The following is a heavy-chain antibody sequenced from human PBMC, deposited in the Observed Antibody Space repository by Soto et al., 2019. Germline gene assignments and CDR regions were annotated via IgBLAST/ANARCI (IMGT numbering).Heavy chain of an antibody. V-gene: IGHV4-4*02. Sequence: PSETLSLTCAVSGGSISMNWWSWVRQPPGKGLEWIGEIYHSGSTNYNPSLKSRVTISVDTSKNQFSLKLSSVTAADTAVYYCAREGTGDILTGYSQRAFDIWGQGTMVTVSS. CDR3: AREGTGDILTGYSQRAFDI. CDR2: IYHSGST. CDR1: GGSISMNW. J-gene: IGHJ3*02. D-gene: IGHD3-9*01.